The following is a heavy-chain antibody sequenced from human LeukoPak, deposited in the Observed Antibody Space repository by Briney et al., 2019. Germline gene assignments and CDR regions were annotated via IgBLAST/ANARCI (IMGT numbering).Heavy chain of an antibody. Sequence: GGSLRLSCAASGFTFSSYVMSWVRQAPGRGLEWVSTISGSGDSTYYADSVKGRFTISRDNSKNTLYLQINSLRVEDTAVYYCAKDEGYWGQGTLVTVSS. CDR1: GFTFSSYV. CDR3: AKDEGY. CDR2: ISGSGDST. J-gene: IGHJ4*02. V-gene: IGHV3-23*01.